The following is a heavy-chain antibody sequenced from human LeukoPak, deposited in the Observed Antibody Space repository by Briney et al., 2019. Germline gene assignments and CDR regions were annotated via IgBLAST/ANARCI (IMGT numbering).Heavy chain of an antibody. J-gene: IGHJ6*02. CDR1: GYTFTGYY. Sequence: ASVKVSCKASGYTFTGYYMHWVRQAPGQGLEWMGWINPNSGGTNYAQKFQGRVTMTRDTPISTAYMELSRLRSDDTAVYYCARVPGYCSSTSCYGYYYGMDVWGQGTTVTVSS. CDR2: INPNSGGT. V-gene: IGHV1-2*02. D-gene: IGHD2-2*01. CDR3: ARVPGYCSSTSCYGYYYGMDV.